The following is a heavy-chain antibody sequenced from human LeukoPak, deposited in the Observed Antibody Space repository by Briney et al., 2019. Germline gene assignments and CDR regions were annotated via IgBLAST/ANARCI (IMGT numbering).Heavy chain of an antibody. CDR1: GGSISSYY. V-gene: IGHV4-59*01. J-gene: IGHJ4*02. D-gene: IGHD5-12*01. CDR2: IYYTGST. CDR3: ARGGSGYDSLNY. Sequence: SETLSLTCTISGGSISSYYWSWIWQPPGKGLEWIGYIYYTGSTNYNPSLKGRVTISVDTSKNQFSLKLSSVTAADTAVYYCARGGSGYDSLNYWGQGTLVTVSS.